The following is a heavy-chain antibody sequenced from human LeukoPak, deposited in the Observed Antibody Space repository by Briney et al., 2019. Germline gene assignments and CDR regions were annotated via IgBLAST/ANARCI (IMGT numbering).Heavy chain of an antibody. J-gene: IGHJ4*02. CDR2: ISGSGGST. CDR1: GVTFSSYA. Sequence: PGGSLRLSCAASGVTFSSYAMSWVRQAPGRGLEWVSAISGSGGSTYYADSVKGRFTISRDNSKNTLYLQMNSLRAEDTAVYYCAKMGGFGASSGYSSNYFDYWGQGTLVTVSS. CDR3: AKMGGFGASSGYSSNYFDY. V-gene: IGHV3-23*01. D-gene: IGHD3-22*01.